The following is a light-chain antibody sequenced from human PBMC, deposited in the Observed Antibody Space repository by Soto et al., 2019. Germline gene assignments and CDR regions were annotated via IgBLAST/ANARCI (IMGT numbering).Light chain of an antibody. CDR2: DNN. J-gene: IGLJ1*01. V-gene: IGLV1-51*01. CDR1: NSNILNNY. Sequence: QSMGTHPPSVSATPGQTVTISFSGSNSNILNNYVSWYQQLPVTAPKLLIYDNNKRHSEIPDRFSGSKSGPSDTLGITGLQTGDEADYYCGTRDSRLSAGVFRTGTKVT. CDR3: GTRDSRLSAGV.